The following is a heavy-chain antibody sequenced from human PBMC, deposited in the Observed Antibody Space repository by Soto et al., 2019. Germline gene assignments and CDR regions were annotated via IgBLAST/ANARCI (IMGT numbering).Heavy chain of an antibody. Sequence: EVQPLESGGGLVQPGGSLRLSCAASGFTFSSYAMSWVRQAPGKGLEWVSTISGSGGSTYYADSLKGRFTISRDNSKNTLYLQMNSLRAEDTAVYYCAKATTIFGVVTMTDAFDIWGQGTMVTVSS. CDR3: AKATTIFGVVTMTDAFDI. CDR1: GFTFSSYA. D-gene: IGHD3-3*01. CDR2: ISGSGGST. J-gene: IGHJ3*02. V-gene: IGHV3-23*01.